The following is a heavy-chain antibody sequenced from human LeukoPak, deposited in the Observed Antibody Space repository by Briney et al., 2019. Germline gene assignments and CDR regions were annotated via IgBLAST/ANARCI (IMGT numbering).Heavy chain of an antibody. CDR3: AGLREGKFGGDGYFDS. J-gene: IGHJ4*02. CDR1: GGSISGSY. D-gene: IGHD3-16*01. V-gene: IGHV4-59*08. Sequence: PSETLSLTCTVSGGSISGSYWSWIRQPPGKGLEWIGYIYSSGSTDYNPSLKSRVTISVDTYRNQFSLKVTSVTAADTPLYYCAGLREGKFGGDGYFDSWGQGTQVTVSS. CDR2: IYSSGST.